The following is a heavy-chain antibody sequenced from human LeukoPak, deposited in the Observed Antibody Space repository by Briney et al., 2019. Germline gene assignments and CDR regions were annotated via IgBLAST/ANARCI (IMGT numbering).Heavy chain of an antibody. CDR3: ARDASGLDS. J-gene: IGHJ4*02. Sequence: GASVKVSCKTSGYNFDTNRITWVRQAPGQGLERMGSVSAYRDNTDYAQKFRGRVTMGTDTSTSTAYMELRSLRSDDTAVYYCARDASGLDSWGQGTLVTVSS. V-gene: IGHV1-18*01. CDR1: GYNFDTNR. D-gene: IGHD3-10*01. CDR2: VSAYRDNT.